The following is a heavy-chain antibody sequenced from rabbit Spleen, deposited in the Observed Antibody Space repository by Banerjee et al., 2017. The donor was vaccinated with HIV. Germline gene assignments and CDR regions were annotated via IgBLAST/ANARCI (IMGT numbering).Heavy chain of an antibody. J-gene: IGHJ4*01. D-gene: IGHD1-1*01. CDR1: GFDFTNYY. CDR2: INTATGRP. Sequence: QEQVTETGGGLVQPGGSLTLSCKASGFDFTNYYITWVRQAPGKGLEWIACINTATGRPVYASWARGRFTISRTSSTTVTLQMTSLTAADTATYFCARDLVAVIGWNFNLWGPGTLVTVS. V-gene: IGHV1S45*01. CDR3: ARDLVAVIGWNFNL.